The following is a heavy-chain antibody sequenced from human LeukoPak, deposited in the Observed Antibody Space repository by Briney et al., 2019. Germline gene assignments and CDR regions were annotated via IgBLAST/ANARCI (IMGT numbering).Heavy chain of an antibody. D-gene: IGHD2-2*01. CDR3: ASHSTSCSSCRYYMDV. J-gene: IGHJ6*03. CDR1: GFTVSSNY. V-gene: IGHV3-53*01. Sequence: GGSLRLSCAASGFTVSSNYMSWVRQAPGKGLEWVSVIYSGGSTYYADSVKGRFTISRDNSKNTLYLQMNSLRAEDTAVYYCASHSTSCSSCRYYMDVWGKGTTATVSS. CDR2: IYSGGST.